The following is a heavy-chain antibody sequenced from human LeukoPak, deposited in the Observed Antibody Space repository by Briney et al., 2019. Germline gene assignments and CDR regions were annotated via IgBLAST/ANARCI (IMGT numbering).Heavy chain of an antibody. Sequence: ASVKVSCKASGYTLTSYGISWVRQAPGQGLEWMGWISAYNGNTNYAQKLQGRVTMTTDTSTSTAYMELRSLRSDDTAVYYCARDLPIAVAGTPLPYFDYWGQGTLVTVSS. CDR3: ARDLPIAVAGTPLPYFDY. D-gene: IGHD6-19*01. V-gene: IGHV1-18*01. J-gene: IGHJ4*02. CDR2: ISAYNGNT. CDR1: GYTLTSYG.